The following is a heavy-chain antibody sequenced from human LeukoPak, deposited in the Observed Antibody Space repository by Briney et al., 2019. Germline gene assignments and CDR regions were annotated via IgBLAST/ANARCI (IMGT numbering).Heavy chain of an antibody. Sequence: ASVKVSCKASGGTFSSYAISWGRQAPGQGLEWMGGIIPIFGTANYAQKFQGRVTITADKSTSTAYMELSSLRSEDTAVYYCARTIYTSNYDILTGYHDYWGQGTLVTVSS. CDR1: GGTFSSYA. CDR3: ARTIYTSNYDILTGYHDY. J-gene: IGHJ4*02. D-gene: IGHD3-9*01. V-gene: IGHV1-69*06. CDR2: IIPIFGTA.